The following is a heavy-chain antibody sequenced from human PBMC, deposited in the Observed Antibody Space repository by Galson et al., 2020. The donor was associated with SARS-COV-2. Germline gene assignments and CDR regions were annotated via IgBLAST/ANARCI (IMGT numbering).Heavy chain of an antibody. J-gene: IGHJ4*02. D-gene: IGHD3-10*01. Sequence: GESLKISCAASGFTFSSYALSWVRQAPGKGLEWVSAISGSGGSTYYADSVKGRFTISRDNSKNTLYLQMNSLRAEDTAVYYCAKGFSPDYWGQGTLVTVSS. CDR2: ISGSGGST. V-gene: IGHV3-23*01. CDR3: AKGFSPDY. CDR1: GFTFSSYA.